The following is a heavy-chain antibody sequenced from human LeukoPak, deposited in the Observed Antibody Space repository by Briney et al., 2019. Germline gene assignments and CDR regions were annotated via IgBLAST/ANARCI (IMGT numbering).Heavy chain of an antibody. CDR3: AKGPRRSAGAYYFDY. CDR2: ISGSGGST. V-gene: IGHV3-23*01. CDR1: GFTFSSYA. J-gene: IGHJ4*02. D-gene: IGHD6-13*01. Sequence: AGGSLRLSCAASGFTFSSYAMSWVRQAPGKGLEWVSAISGSGGSTYYADSVKGRFTISRDNSKNTLYLQMNSLRAEDTAVYYCAKGPRRSAGAYYFDYWGQGTLVTVSS.